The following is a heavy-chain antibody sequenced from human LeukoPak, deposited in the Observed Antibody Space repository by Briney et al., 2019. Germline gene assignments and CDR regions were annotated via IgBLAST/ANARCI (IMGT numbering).Heavy chain of an antibody. J-gene: IGHJ4*02. CDR1: GFTVSSNS. CDR3: ARKHYYDSSGFSPPMDY. CDR2: IYSRSST. D-gene: IGHD3-22*01. Sequence: GGSLRLSCAASGFTVSSNSMSWVRQDPGKGLEWVSVIYSRSSTFYADSVKGRLTISRDNSKNTLYLQMNSLRAEDTAVYYCARKHYYDSSGFSPPMDYWGQGTLV. V-gene: IGHV3-66*01.